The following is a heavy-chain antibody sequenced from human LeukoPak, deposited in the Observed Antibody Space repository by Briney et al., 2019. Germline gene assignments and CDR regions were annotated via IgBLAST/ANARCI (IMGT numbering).Heavy chain of an antibody. Sequence: ASVKVSCKASGYTFTSYDINWVRQATGQGLEWMGWMNPNSGNTGYAQKFQGRVTMTRNTSISTAYMELSSLRSEDTAVYYCARDFAAADASAFDIWGQGTMVTVSS. CDR2: MNPNSGNT. J-gene: IGHJ3*02. V-gene: IGHV1-8*01. CDR3: ARDFAAADASAFDI. D-gene: IGHD6-13*01. CDR1: GYTFTSYD.